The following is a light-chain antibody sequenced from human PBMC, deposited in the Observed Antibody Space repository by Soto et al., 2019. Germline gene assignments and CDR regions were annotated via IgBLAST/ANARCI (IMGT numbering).Light chain of an antibody. V-gene: IGKV1-6*01. J-gene: IGKJ1*01. CDR1: QDIKNN. CDR2: DVS. CDR3: LQNNAYPWT. Sequence: AIQMTQSPSSLSASVGDRVTMTCRASQDIKNNLAWYQQKPGKAPKFLIYDVSRSQSGVPSRFSGSRSGTDFTLIISSLQPEDFATYYCLQNNAYPWTFGQGTKVEIK.